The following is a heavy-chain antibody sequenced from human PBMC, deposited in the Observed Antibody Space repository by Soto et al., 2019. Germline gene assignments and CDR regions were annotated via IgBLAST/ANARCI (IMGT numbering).Heavy chain of an antibody. CDR3: VTGDHLVR. J-gene: IGHJ4*02. D-gene: IGHD6-6*01. Sequence: AASVKGSFKTSGYAFTCYYLNWVRQAPGRGLEWVGWINPKTGDTNNAQKFQGRVTMTTDTSIRTGYMELSGLKSDDTAVYYCVTGDHLVRWGQGTRVTVSS. CDR1: GYAFTCYY. CDR2: INPKTGDT. V-gene: IGHV1-2*02.